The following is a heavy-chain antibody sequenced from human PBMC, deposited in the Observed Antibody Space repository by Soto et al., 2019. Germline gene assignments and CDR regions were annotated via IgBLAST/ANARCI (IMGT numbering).Heavy chain of an antibody. D-gene: IGHD3-16*01. CDR1: GFTVSTKY. Sequence: PGGSLRLSCAASGFTVSTKYMSWARQAPGKGLEWVSVIYSGGSTFYADSVRGRFTISRDNSKNTVNLQMNNLRAEDTAVYYCARDPWAADYWGQGTLVTVSS. J-gene: IGHJ4*02. V-gene: IGHV3-66*01. CDR2: IYSGGST. CDR3: ARDPWAADY.